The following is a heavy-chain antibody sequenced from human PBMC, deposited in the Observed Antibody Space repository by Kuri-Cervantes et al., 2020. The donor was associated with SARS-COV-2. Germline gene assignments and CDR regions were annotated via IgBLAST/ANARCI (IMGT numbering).Heavy chain of an antibody. J-gene: IGHJ5*02. CDR1: GFTFSSYS. Sequence: GGSLRLSCAASGFTFSSYSMNWVRQAPGKGLEWVSAISGSGGSTYYADSVKGRFTISRDNAKNSLYLQMNSLRAEDTAVYYCASYGSGSYYNNWFDPWGQGNLV. V-gene: IGHV3-23*01. CDR3: ASYGSGSYYNNWFDP. CDR2: ISGSGGST. D-gene: IGHD3-10*01.